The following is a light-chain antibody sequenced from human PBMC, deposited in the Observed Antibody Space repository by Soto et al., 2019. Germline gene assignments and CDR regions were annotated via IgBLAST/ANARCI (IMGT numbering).Light chain of an antibody. J-gene: IGKJ1*01. CDR3: QQYAYSPRT. Sequence: EIVMTQSPATLSVSPGERATLSCRASQSVSILLAWYQQKPGQAPRLLIYGVSTRAPGIPDRFSGSASETDFTLTISRLEPEDFAVYYCQQYAYSPRTFGQGTKVDNK. V-gene: IGKV3D-15*01. CDR1: QSVSIL. CDR2: GVS.